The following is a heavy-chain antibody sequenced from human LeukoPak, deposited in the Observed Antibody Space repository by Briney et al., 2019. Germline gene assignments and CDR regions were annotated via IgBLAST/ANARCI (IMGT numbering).Heavy chain of an antibody. CDR1: GFTFSSYW. D-gene: IGHD2-15*01. CDR2: INGDASSS. V-gene: IGHV3-74*01. CDR3: VRYLVVSGVSDY. Sequence: GGSLRLSCAASGFTFSSYWMHWVRQTPGKGLVWVSRINGDASSSAYADSVKGRFTISRDNAKNTLFLQMNSLRAEDTAVYYCVRYLVVSGVSDYWGQGTLVTVSS. J-gene: IGHJ4*02.